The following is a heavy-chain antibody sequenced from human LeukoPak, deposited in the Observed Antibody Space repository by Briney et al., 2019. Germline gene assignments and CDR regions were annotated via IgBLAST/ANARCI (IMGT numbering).Heavy chain of an antibody. CDR2: FKSKTDGGTT. CDR1: GFTFNTAW. J-gene: IGHJ4*02. D-gene: IGHD3-22*01. Sequence: SGGSLRLSCAASGFTFNTAWMSWVRQAPGKAMEWVGRFKSKTDGGTTDYAAPVKGRFTISRDDSKTTLYLQMNSLKTEDTAVYYCTTDLRGSNGYYYFDYWGQGTLVTVSS. CDR3: TTDLRGSNGYYYFDY. V-gene: IGHV3-15*01.